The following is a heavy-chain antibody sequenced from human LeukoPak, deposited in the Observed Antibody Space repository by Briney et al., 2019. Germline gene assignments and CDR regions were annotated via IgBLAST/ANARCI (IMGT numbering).Heavy chain of an antibody. J-gene: IGHJ4*02. CDR3: ARGLKYSSGWYRDRVPIDY. V-gene: IGHV1-18*01. Sequence: ASVKVSCKASGYTFTSYGISWVRQAPGQGLEWMGWISGYNGNTNYAQKLQGRVTMTTDTSTSTVYMELRSLRSDDTAVYYCARGLKYSSGWYRDRVPIDYWGQGTLVTVSS. CDR2: ISGYNGNT. D-gene: IGHD6-19*01. CDR1: GYTFTSYG.